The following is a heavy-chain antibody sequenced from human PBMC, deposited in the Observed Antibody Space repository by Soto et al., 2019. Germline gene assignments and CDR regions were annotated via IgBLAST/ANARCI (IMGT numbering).Heavy chain of an antibody. CDR1: GFTFNNYA. CDR3: AKGRGGSGSLTPRVDF. D-gene: IGHD3-10*01. CDR2: ISGGGDTT. J-gene: IGHJ4*02. V-gene: IGHV3-23*01. Sequence: GGSLRLSCAASGFTFNNYAVTWVRQAPGKGLEWVSAISGGGDTTSYADSVKGRFTVSRDGFKNTLYLQMSSLRAEDTALYYCAKGRGGSGSLTPRVDFWGQGTLVTVSS.